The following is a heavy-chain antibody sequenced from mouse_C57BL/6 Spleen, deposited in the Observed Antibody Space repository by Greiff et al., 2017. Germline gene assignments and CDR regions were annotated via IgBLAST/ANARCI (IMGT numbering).Heavy chain of an antibody. CDR1: GYAFSSSW. J-gene: IGHJ4*01. Sequence: VKLMESGPELVKPGASVKISCKASGYAFSSSWMNWVKQRPGKGLEWIGRIYPGDGDTNYNGKFKGKATLTADKSSSTAYMQLSSLTSEDSAVYFCARWDYYAMDYWGQGTSVTVSS. CDR2: IYPGDGDT. V-gene: IGHV1-82*01. CDR3: ARWDYYAMDY.